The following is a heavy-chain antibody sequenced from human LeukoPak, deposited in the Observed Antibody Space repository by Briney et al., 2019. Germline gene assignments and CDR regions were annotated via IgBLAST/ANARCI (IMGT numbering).Heavy chain of an antibody. Sequence: LSGGSLRLSCAASGFTFSSYAMSWVRQAPGKGLEWVSAISGSGGSTYYADSVKGRLTISRDNSKNTLYLQMNSLRAEDTAVYYCAKSEEDIVVVPAAIPGHWFDPWGQGTLVTVSS. CDR1: GFTFSSYA. D-gene: IGHD2-2*01. V-gene: IGHV3-23*01. CDR3: AKSEEDIVVVPAAIPGHWFDP. J-gene: IGHJ5*02. CDR2: ISGSGGST.